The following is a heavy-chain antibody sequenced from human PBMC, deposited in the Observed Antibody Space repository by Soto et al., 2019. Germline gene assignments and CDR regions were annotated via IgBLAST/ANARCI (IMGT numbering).Heavy chain of an antibody. V-gene: IGHV1-8*01. D-gene: IGHD2-15*01. J-gene: IGHJ4*02. CDR1: GYTFTSYD. CDR2: MNPNSGNT. CDR3: ARGVLDPYCSGGSCYFDY. Sequence: ASVKVSCKASGYTFTSYDINWVRQATGQGLEWMGWMNPNSGNTGYAQKFQGRVTMTRNTSISTAYMELSSLRSEDAAVYYCARGVLDPYCSGGSCYFDYWGQGTLVTVSS.